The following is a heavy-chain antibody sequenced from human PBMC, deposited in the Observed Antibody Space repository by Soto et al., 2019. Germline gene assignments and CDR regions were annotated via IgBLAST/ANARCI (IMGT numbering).Heavy chain of an antibody. CDR3: ARERPDGARLDP. CDR2: VYHSGST. D-gene: IGHD6-6*01. Sequence: SETLSLTCTVSGGSISSGGYYWSWIRQPPGKGLEWIGYVYHSGSTYYNPSLKSRVTISVDTSKNQFSLKLSSVTAADTAVYYCARERPDGARLDPWGQGTLVTVSS. J-gene: IGHJ5*02. CDR1: GGSISSGGYY. V-gene: IGHV4-30-4*01.